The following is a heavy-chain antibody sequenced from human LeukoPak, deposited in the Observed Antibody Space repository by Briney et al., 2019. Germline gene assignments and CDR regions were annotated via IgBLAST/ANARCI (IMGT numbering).Heavy chain of an antibody. V-gene: IGHV4-59*01. J-gene: IGHJ6*02. CDR3: ARVTAWGSGMDV. Sequence: PSETLSLTCTVSDGSISGYYWSWIRQPPGKGLEYIGNIYYSGSPNYNPSLKSRVTISVDTSKNQFSLKLSSVTAADTAVYYCARVTAWGSGMDVWGQGTTVTVSS. CDR2: IYYSGSP. CDR1: DGSISGYY. D-gene: IGHD5-18*01.